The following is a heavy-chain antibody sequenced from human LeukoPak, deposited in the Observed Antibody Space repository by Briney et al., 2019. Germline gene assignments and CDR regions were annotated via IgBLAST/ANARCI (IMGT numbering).Heavy chain of an antibody. D-gene: IGHD6-19*01. V-gene: IGHV3-23*01. CDR2: ISGSGSHT. Sequence: GGSLRLSCAASGFTFSSYAMSWVRQAPGKGLEWVSVISGSGSHTYYADSVKGRFTVSRDNSKNTVYLEMSSLRAEDTALYYCAKTMGEQWLLDFWGQGSLVTVSS. CDR3: AKTMGEQWLLDF. CDR1: GFTFSSYA. J-gene: IGHJ4*02.